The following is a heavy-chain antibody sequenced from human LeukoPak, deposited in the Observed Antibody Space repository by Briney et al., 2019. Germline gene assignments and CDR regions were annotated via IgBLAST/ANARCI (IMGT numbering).Heavy chain of an antibody. CDR2: ISSSSTYI. V-gene: IGHV3-21*04. CDR1: GFTFSSYS. D-gene: IGHD3-10*01. CDR3: AKIYYGSGYSDY. Sequence: AGGSLRLSCAASGFTFSSYSMNWVRQAPGKGLEWVSSISSSSTYIHYADSVKGRFTISRDNSKNTLYLQMNSLRAEDTAVYYCAKIYYGSGYSDYWGQGTLVTVSS. J-gene: IGHJ4*02.